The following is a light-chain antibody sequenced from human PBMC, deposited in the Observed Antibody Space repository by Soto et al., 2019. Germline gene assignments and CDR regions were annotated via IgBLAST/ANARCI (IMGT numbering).Light chain of an antibody. CDR2: TAS. Sequence: DIQMTQSPSSLSASVGDRVTITCRASQSISRYLNWFQQRPGKAPRLLIFTASSLQSGVPSRFSGSGSGTDFTLTISSLRPGDFATYYCQQTYSTPWTFGQGTEVEIK. V-gene: IGKV1-39*01. CDR3: QQTYSTPWT. CDR1: QSISRY. J-gene: IGKJ1*01.